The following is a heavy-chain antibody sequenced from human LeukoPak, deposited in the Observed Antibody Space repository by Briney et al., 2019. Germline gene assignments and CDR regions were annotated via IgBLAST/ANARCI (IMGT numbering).Heavy chain of an antibody. CDR2: IKQDGSEK. CDR3: ARPGSYGSGFYYYYGMDV. D-gene: IGHD3-10*01. Sequence: GGSLRLSCAASGFTFSSYWMSWVRQAPGKGLEWVANIKQDGSEKYYVDSVKGRFTISRDNAKNSLYLQMNSPRAEDTAVYYCARPGSYGSGFYYYYGMDVWGQGTTVTVSS. J-gene: IGHJ6*02. V-gene: IGHV3-7*01. CDR1: GFTFSSYW.